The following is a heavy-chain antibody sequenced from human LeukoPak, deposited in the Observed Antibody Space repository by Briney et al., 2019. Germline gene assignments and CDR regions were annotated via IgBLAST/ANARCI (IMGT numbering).Heavy chain of an antibody. CDR2: ISGSGGST. D-gene: IGHD5-12*01. Sequence: PGGSLRLPCAASGFTFSSYAMSWVRQAPGKGLEWVSAISGSGGSTYYADSVKGRFIISRDNSKNTLYLQMNSLRAEDTAIYYCAKDFTWLRSDYWGQGTLVTVSS. J-gene: IGHJ4*02. CDR1: GFTFSSYA. CDR3: AKDFTWLRSDY. V-gene: IGHV3-23*01.